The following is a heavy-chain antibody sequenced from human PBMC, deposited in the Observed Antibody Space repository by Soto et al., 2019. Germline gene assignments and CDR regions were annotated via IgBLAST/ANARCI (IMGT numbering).Heavy chain of an antibody. D-gene: IGHD5-12*01. V-gene: IGHV1-18*01. Sequence: ASVKVSCKASGYTFTNFGISWVRQAPGQGLEWMGWISAYNGNTNYAQKFQGRVTMTTDTSTSTAHMELRSLRSDDTAVYYCAREGSTIRNYDYYYYGMDVWGQGTTVTVSS. CDR3: AREGSTIRNYDYYYYGMDV. J-gene: IGHJ6*02. CDR2: ISAYNGNT. CDR1: GYTFTNFG.